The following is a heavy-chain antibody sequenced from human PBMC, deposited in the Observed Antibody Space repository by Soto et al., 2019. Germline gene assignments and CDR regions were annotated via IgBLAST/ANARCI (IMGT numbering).Heavy chain of an antibody. CDR2: IYWDDDK. CDR3: SHTCALYYDFCSRSAARASDY. J-gene: IGHJ4*02. CDR1: GFSLTTTGAG. Sequence: QLTLKESGPPLVDPTQTLTLTCTFSGFSLTTTGAGVGWIRQPPGKALEWLALIYWDDDKRYSPSLESRLTITKEPARYQVLLTITYTDLVDIATYYRSHTCALYYDFCSRSAARASDYWGQGILVTVSS. D-gene: IGHD3-3*01. V-gene: IGHV2-5*02.